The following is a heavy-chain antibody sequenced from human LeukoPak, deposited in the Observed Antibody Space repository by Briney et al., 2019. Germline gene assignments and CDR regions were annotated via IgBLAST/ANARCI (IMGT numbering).Heavy chain of an antibody. CDR1: GFTFSGYE. CDR3: ARDRGSYWDGGNDY. CDR2: ISSSGSTI. V-gene: IGHV3-48*03. D-gene: IGHD1-26*01. J-gene: IGHJ4*02. Sequence: GGSLRLSCTVSGFTFSGYEMNWVRQAPGKGLEWVSYISSSGSTIFYADSGKGRFTISRDNAKNSLYLQMNSLRAEDTAVYYCARDRGSYWDGGNDYWGQGTLVTVSS.